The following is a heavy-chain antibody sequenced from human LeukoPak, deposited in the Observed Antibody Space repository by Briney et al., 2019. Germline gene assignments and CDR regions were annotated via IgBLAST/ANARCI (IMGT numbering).Heavy chain of an antibody. CDR2: IYYSGST. CDR1: GGSISSYY. Sequence: PSETLSLTCTVSGGSISSYYWSLIRQPPGKGLEWIGYIYYSGSTNYNPSLKSRVAISVDTSKNQFSLKLSSVTAADTAVYYCAGCGGDCLDYYYYYMDVWGKGTTVTVSS. J-gene: IGHJ6*03. CDR3: AGCGGDCLDYYYYYMDV. D-gene: IGHD2-21*01. V-gene: IGHV4-59*01.